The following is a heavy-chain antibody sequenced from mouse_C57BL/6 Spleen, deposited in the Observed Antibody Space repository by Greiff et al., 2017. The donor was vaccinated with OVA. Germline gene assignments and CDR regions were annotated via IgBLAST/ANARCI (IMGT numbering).Heavy chain of an antibody. CDR1: GYTFTDYE. Sequence: QVQLQQSGAELVRPGASVTLSCKASGYTFTDYEMHWVKQTPVHGLEWIGAIDPETGGTAYNQKFKGKAILTADKSSSTAYMELRSLTSEDSAVYYCTRNYGSSYGRVWFAYWGQGTLVTVSA. J-gene: IGHJ3*01. CDR3: TRNYGSSYGRVWFAY. CDR2: IDPETGGT. D-gene: IGHD1-1*01. V-gene: IGHV1-15*01.